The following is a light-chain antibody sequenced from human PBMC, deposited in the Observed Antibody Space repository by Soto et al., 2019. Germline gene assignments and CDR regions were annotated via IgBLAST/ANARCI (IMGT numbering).Light chain of an antibody. Sequence: QSALNQPASVSGSPGQSITISCTGINSDVGSHNFVYWYQQYPGKAPKLLIYEASKRPSGLSNRFSGSKSDNTASLTISGLQAENEADYYCCSLTNGATWFFGGGTKLTVL. CDR1: NSDVGSHNF. CDR2: EAS. CDR3: CSLTNGATWF. V-gene: IGLV2-23*01. J-gene: IGLJ2*01.